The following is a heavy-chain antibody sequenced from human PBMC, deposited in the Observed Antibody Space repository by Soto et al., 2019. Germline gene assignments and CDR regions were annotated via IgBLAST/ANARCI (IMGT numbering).Heavy chain of an antibody. CDR1: GFTFSTYG. V-gene: IGHV3-30*18. D-gene: IGHD2-15*01. J-gene: IGHJ4*02. Sequence: GGSLRLSCAASGFTFSTYGMHWVRQAPGKGLEWVAFISHDGNNKYYGDSVKGRFTISRDNSKKTLDLQMNSLRVEDTAVYYCAKDLILYRREATNSWDYWGQGTLVTVSS. CDR3: AKDLILYRREATNSWDY. CDR2: ISHDGNNK.